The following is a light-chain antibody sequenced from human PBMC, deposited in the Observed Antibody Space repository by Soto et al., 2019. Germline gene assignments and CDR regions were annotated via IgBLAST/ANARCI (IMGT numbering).Light chain of an antibody. Sequence: QSALTQPASVSGSPGQSITISCTGTSSDVGGYNYVSWYQQHPGKAPKLMIYEVSNRPSGVSDRFSGSKSGSTASLTIYGLQAEDEADYYCSSYTSSSAWVFGGGTKVTVL. CDR2: EVS. CDR1: SSDVGGYNY. J-gene: IGLJ3*02. V-gene: IGLV2-14*01. CDR3: SSYTSSSAWV.